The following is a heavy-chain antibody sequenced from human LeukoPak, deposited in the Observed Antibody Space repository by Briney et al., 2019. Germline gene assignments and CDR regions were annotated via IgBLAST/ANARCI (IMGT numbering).Heavy chain of an antibody. CDR1: GFTFSSYG. J-gene: IGHJ3*02. CDR2: ISGSGGST. D-gene: IGHD3-22*01. CDR3: AKVAGMIVVRDAFDI. Sequence: GGSLRLSCAASGFTFSSYGMHWVRQAPGKGLEWVSVISGSGGSTYYADSVKGRFTISRDNSKNTLYLQMNSLRAEDTAVYYCAKVAGMIVVRDAFDIWGQGTMVTVSS. V-gene: IGHV3-23*01.